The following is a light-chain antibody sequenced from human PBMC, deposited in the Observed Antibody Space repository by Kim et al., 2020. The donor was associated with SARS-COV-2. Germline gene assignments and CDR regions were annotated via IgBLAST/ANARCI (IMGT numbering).Light chain of an antibody. CDR1: QSVITN. Sequence: VSTGESATLSCWASQSVITNLASYQQKPGQAPRLLIYGASTRATCVPGRFSGRGSGTEFTLTINSLQSEDFAVYYCQHYNGRPPYTFGQGTKLEI. CDR2: GAS. J-gene: IGKJ2*01. V-gene: IGKV3-15*01. CDR3: QHYNGRPPYT.